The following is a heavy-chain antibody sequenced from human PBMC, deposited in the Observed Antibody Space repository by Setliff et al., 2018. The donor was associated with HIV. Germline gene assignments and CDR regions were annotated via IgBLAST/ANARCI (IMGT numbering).Heavy chain of an antibody. CDR1: GFTFSSYA. V-gene: IGHV3-23*01. CDR3: AKVEIASRPRGFDY. J-gene: IGHJ4*02. Sequence: LRLSCAASGFTFSSYAMSWVRQAPGKGLEWVSGISGRSENTFYADSVKGRFTISRDNSLNTVYLQMNSLRAEDTAVYYCAKVEIASRPRGFDYWGQGTLVTVSS. D-gene: IGHD6-6*01. CDR2: ISGRSENT.